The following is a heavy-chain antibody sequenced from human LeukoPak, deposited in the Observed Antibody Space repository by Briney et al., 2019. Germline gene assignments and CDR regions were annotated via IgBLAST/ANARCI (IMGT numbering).Heavy chain of an antibody. CDR1: GGSISSGDYY. D-gene: IGHD3-10*01. V-gene: IGHV4-30-2*01. J-gene: IGHJ6*02. CDR2: IYHSGST. Sequence: SQTLSLTCTVSGGSISSGDYYWSWIRQPPGKGLEWIGEIYHSGSTNYNPSLKSRVTISVDKSKNQFSLKLSSVTAADTAVYYCAIYSSSITMVRGVIFNYYYGMDVWGQGTTVTVSS. CDR3: AIYSSSITMVRGVIFNYYYGMDV.